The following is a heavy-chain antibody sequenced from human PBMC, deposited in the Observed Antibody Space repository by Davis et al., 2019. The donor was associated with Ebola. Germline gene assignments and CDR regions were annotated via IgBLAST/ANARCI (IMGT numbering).Heavy chain of an antibody. V-gene: IGHV1-18*01. CDR2: ISAYNGNT. CDR3: ARHSSGWYADAFDI. CDR1: GYTFTSYG. Sequence: ASVKVSCKASGYTFTSYGISWVRQAPGQGLEWMGWISAYNGNTNYAQKLQGRVTMTTDTSTSTAYMELRSLRSDDTAVYYCARHSSGWYADAFDIWGQGTMVTVSS. J-gene: IGHJ3*02. D-gene: IGHD6-19*01.